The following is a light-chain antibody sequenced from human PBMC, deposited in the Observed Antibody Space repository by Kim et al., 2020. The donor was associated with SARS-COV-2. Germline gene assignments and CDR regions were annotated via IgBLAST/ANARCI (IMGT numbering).Light chain of an antibody. J-gene: IGLJ3*02. CDR3: QTWGTRIRV. CDR1: SGHISDA. Sequence: ASVKLTCTLSSGHISDALAWHQQQPEKGPRYLRKLKSDGSHSKGDAIPDRFSGSTSGGERFLTISSLQSEDEADYFCQTWGTRIRVFGGGTQLTVL. CDR2: LKSDGSH. V-gene: IGLV4-69*01.